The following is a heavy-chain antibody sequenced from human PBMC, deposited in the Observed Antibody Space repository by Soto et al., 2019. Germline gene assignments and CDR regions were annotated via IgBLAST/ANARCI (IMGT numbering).Heavy chain of an antibody. J-gene: IGHJ6*02. CDR3: AREGDVPYYYYGMDV. V-gene: IGHV1-18*01. CDR2: ISGYNGKT. CDR1: GYTFTSYG. Sequence: QVQLVQSGGEVKKPGASVKVSCKASGYTFTSYGISWVRQAPGQGLEWMGWISGYNGKTNYAQKVQDRVTMTTDKSTSTVYRELRSLRFDDTAVYYCAREGDVPYYYYGMDVWGQGTTVTVSS. D-gene: IGHD2-21*02.